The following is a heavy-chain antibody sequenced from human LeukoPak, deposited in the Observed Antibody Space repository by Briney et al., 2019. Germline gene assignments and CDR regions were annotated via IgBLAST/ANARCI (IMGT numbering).Heavy chain of an antibody. D-gene: IGHD2-8*02. V-gene: IGHV4-61*02. CDR3: ARFLVAVDAFDI. CDR1: GGSISSGSYY. CDR2: IYTSGST. J-gene: IGHJ3*02. Sequence: SQTLSLTCTVSGGSISSGSYYWSWIRQPAGKGREWIGRIYTSGSTNYNPSLNSRVTISVDTSNNQFSLKLSSVTAADTAVYYCARFLVAVDAFDIWGQGTMVTVSS.